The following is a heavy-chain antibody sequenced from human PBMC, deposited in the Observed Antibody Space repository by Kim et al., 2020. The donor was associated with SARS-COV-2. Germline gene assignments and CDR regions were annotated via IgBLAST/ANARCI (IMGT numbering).Heavy chain of an antibody. V-gene: IGHV3-21*01. CDR3: ARASHYYYGSGRAPIDP. J-gene: IGHJ5*02. D-gene: IGHD3-10*01. CDR1: GFTFSSYS. Sequence: GGSLRLSCAASGFTFSSYSMNWVRQAPGKGLEWVSSISSSSSYIYYADSVKGRFTISRDNAKNSLYLQMNSLRAEDTAVYYCARASHYYYGSGRAPIDPWGQGTLVTVSS. CDR2: ISSSSSYI.